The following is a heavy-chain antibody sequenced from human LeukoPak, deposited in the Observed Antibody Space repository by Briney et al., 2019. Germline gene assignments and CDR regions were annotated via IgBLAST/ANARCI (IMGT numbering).Heavy chain of an antibody. V-gene: IGHV4-59*08. D-gene: IGHD3-10*01. CDR1: GGSISSYY. J-gene: IGHJ4*02. CDR2: IYYSGST. CDR3: ARGDLRGFDY. Sequence: SETLSFTCTVSGGSISSYYWSWTRQPPGKGLEWIGYIYYSGSTNYNPSLKSRVTISVDTSKNQFSLKLSSVTAADTAVYYCARGDLRGFDYWGQGTLVTVSS.